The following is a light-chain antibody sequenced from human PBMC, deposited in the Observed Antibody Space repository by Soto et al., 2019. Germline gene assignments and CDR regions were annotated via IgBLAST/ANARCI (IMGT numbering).Light chain of an antibody. CDR1: ESIYSW. J-gene: IGKJ1*01. CDR2: KTS. Sequence: IQMTQSPSTLSASVGDTVTITCRASESIYSWLAWYKQIPGKAPQLLIYKTSTLQGGVPSRFRGSGTGAEYTLTISSLQPDDFATYFCHEYNTTSRTFGQGTRV. V-gene: IGKV1-5*03. CDR3: HEYNTTSRT.